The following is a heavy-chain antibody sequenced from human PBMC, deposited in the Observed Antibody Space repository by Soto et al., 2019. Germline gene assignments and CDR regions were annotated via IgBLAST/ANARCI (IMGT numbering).Heavy chain of an antibody. Sequence: QVQLQLWGTGLLKPSETLSLTCAVYGGSFSGYYWSWIRQPRGKGLEWIGEINHSGSTNYNPPLKSRVTISVDTSKNQFSLKLSSVTAADTAVYYCARGVATVVTSYFDYWGQGTLVTVSS. D-gene: IGHD5-12*01. CDR1: GGSFSGYY. V-gene: IGHV4-34*01. CDR2: INHSGST. J-gene: IGHJ4*02. CDR3: ARGVATVVTSYFDY.